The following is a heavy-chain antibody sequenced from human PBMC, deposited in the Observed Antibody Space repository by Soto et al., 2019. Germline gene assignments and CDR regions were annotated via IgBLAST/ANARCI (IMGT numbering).Heavy chain of an antibody. CDR2: INHSGST. CDR1: GGSGRGYY. CDR3: ARGKFYSSSWYGGGSYFDY. Sequence: LEMQCLTSAVYGGSGRGYYWSWILQHPGKGLEWIGEINHSGSTNYNPSLKSRVTISVDTSKNQFSLKLSSVTAADTAVYYCARGKFYSSSWYGGGSYFDYWGQGTLVTVSS. D-gene: IGHD6-13*01. V-gene: IGHV4-34*01. J-gene: IGHJ4*02.